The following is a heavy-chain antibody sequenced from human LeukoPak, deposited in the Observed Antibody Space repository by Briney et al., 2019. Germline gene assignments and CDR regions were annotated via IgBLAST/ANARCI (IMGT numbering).Heavy chain of an antibody. D-gene: IGHD3-10*01. V-gene: IGHV3-23*01. Sequence: GGSLRLSCAASGFTFSNYAMSWVRQAPGKGLEWVSGISASGGSIYYADSVKGRFTISRDNSKNTLYLQMNSLRAEDTAVYYCAKYISGLPEYFQHWGQGTLVTVSS. J-gene: IGHJ1*01. CDR3: AKYISGLPEYFQH. CDR1: GFTFSNYA. CDR2: ISASGGSI.